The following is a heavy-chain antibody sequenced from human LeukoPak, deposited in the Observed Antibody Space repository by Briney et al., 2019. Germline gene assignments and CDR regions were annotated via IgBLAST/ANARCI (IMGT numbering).Heavy chain of an antibody. CDR1: GGSSSGYY. J-gene: IGHJ2*01. CDR3: ARQVYWYFDL. Sequence: PSETLSLTCAVYGGSSSGYYWSWIRQPPGKGLEWIGEINHSGSTNYNPSLKSRVTISVDTSKNQFSLKLSSVTAADTAVYYCARQVYWYFDLWGRGTLVTVSS. V-gene: IGHV4-34*01. CDR2: INHSGST.